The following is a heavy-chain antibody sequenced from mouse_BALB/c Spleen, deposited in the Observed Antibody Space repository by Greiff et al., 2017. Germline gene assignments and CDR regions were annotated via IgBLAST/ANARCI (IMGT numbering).Heavy chain of an antibody. CDR1: GFTFSSYG. D-gene: IGHD2-3*01. Sequence: EVQRVESGGGLVQPGGSLKLSCAASGFTFSSYGMSWVRQTPDKRLELVATINSNGGSTYYPDSVKGRFTISRDNAKNTLYLQMSSLKSEDTAMYYCAREGGGYDGYSFDYWGQGTTLTVSS. V-gene: IGHV5-6-3*01. CDR3: AREGGGYDGYSFDY. CDR2: INSNGGST. J-gene: IGHJ2*01.